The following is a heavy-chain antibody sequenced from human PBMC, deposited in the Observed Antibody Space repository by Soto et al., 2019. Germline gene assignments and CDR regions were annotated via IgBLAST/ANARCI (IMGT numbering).Heavy chain of an antibody. CDR1: GFSLTTYGVG. Sequence: FGPTLVNPTQTLTLTCTFSGFSLTTYGVGVAWIRQPPGKALEWLALIYWDDDKRYSPSLKSRLTITKDTSKNQVVLTMTNMDPVDTATYYCAHRQDSYGPGWLGCWGQGTLVTVSS. CDR3: AHRQDSYGPGWLGC. D-gene: IGHD5-18*01. CDR2: IYWDDDK. V-gene: IGHV2-5*02. J-gene: IGHJ4*02.